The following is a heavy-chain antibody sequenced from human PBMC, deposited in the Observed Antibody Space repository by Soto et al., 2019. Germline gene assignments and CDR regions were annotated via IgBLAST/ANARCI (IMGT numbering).Heavy chain of an antibody. V-gene: IGHV4-59*08. Sequence: SETLSLTCTVSGGSISGYYWGWIRQPPGRGLEYIGYIYSSGSSNYNPSLKSRVTMSVDTSKNQFSLELNSVTDADTAVYYCARHYGSGSYPLDYWGRGTLVTVSS. CDR1: GGSISGYY. D-gene: IGHD3-10*01. CDR3: ARHYGSGSYPLDY. J-gene: IGHJ4*02. CDR2: IYSSGSS.